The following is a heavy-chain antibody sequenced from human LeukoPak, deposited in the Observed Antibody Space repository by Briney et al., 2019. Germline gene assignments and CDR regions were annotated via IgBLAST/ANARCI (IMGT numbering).Heavy chain of an antibody. J-gene: IGHJ3*02. CDR1: GGSISSYY. V-gene: IGHV4-59*01. Sequence: SETLSLTCAVSGGSISSYYWSWIRQPPGKGLEWIGYIYYSGSTNYNPSLQSRVTISVDTSKNQFSLKLSSVTAADTAVYYCARDRGDAFDIWGQGTMVTVSS. CDR3: ARDRGDAFDI. CDR2: IYYSGST.